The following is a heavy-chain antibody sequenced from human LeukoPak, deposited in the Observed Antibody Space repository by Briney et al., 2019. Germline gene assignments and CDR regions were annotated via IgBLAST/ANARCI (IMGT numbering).Heavy chain of an antibody. CDR2: ISYDGSNK. D-gene: IGHD2-2*01. J-gene: IGHJ6*02. CDR3: AGVVVPAAMTYYGMDV. CDR1: GFTFSSYG. V-gene: IGHV3-30*03. Sequence: GRSLRLSCAASGFTFSSYGMHWVRQAPGKGLEWVAVISYDGSNKYYADSVKGRFTISSDNSKNTLYLQMNSLRAEDTAVYYCAGVVVPAAMTYYGMDVWGQGTTVTVSS.